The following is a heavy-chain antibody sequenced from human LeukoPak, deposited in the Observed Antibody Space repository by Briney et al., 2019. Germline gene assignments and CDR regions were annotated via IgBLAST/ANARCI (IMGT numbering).Heavy chain of an antibody. Sequence: PSQTLSLTCTVSGGSISSGGYYWSWIRQHPGKGLEWIGYIYYSGSTYYNPSLKSRVTISVDTSKNQFSLKLSSVTAADTAVYYCARGGYYYGSGSYAWFDPWGQGTLVTVSS. D-gene: IGHD3-10*01. CDR1: GGSISSGGYY. CDR2: IYYSGST. J-gene: IGHJ5*02. V-gene: IGHV4-31*03. CDR3: ARGGYYYGSGSYAWFDP.